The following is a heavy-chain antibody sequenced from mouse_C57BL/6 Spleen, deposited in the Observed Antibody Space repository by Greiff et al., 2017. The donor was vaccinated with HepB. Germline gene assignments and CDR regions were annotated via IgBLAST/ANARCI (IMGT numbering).Heavy chain of an antibody. CDR1: GYTFTDYE. Sequence: QVQLQQSGAELVRPGASVTLSCKASGYTFTDYEMHWVKQTPVHGLEWIGAIDPETGGTAYNQKFKGKAILTADKSSSTADLKLRSLTSEDSAVYYCTRRAYYDSSLSWFAYWGQGTLVTVSA. V-gene: IGHV1-15*01. CDR3: TRRAYYDSSLSWFAY. D-gene: IGHD1-1*01. CDR2: IDPETGGT. J-gene: IGHJ3*01.